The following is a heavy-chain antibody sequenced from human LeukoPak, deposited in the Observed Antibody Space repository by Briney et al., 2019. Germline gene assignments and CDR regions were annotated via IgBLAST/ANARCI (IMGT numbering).Heavy chain of an antibody. V-gene: IGHV4-59*01. CDR2: IYYRGST. CDR1: GGSISTFY. CDR3: ARDRDNSGWNDF. D-gene: IGHD6-19*01. J-gene: IGHJ4*02. Sequence: SETLSLTCTVSGGSISTFYWSWIRQPPGKGLEWIGYIYYRGSTNYNPSLKSRVTISVDTSKNQFSLKLSSVTAADTAVYYCARDRDNSGWNDFWGQETLVTVSS.